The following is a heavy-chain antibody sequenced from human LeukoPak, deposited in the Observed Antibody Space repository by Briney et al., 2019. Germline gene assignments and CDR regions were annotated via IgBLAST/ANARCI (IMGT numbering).Heavy chain of an antibody. CDR2: IYSTGST. J-gene: IGHJ4*02. Sequence: SETLSLTCTVSGGSISGYYWSWVRQSPEKGLESIGFIYSTGSTSYNPSLKSRVTISLDTSKNQFSLKLSSVTAADTAVYYCAGGSGYYFDYWGQGTLVTVSS. V-gene: IGHV4-59*12. CDR1: GGSISGYY. D-gene: IGHD3-16*01. CDR3: AGGSGYYFDY.